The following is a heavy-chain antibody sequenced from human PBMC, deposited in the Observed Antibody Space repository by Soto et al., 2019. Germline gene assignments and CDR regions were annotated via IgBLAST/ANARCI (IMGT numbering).Heavy chain of an antibody. CDR2: IYYSGST. V-gene: IGHV4-39*01. D-gene: IGHD6-19*01. CDR1: GGSISSGSYF. J-gene: IGHJ5*02. CDR3: ARHTGYSSGKRWFDP. Sequence: SETLSLTCTVSGGSISSGSYFWGWIRQPPGKGLEWIGSIYYSGSTSYNPSLGSRVTMSVDTSKSQFSLKLSSVSAADTAVYYCARHTGYSSGKRWFDPWGQGTLVTVSS.